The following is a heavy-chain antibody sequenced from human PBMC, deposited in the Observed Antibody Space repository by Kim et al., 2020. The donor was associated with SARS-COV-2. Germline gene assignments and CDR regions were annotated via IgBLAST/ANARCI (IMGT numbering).Heavy chain of an antibody. CDR1: GYTFTSYG. Sequence: ASVKVSCKASGYTFTSYGISWVRQAPGQGLEWMGWISAYNGNTNYAQKLQGRVTMTTDTSTSTAYMELRSLRSDDTAVYYWAREGRRITMVRGVIIKGCDYGMDVWGQGTTVTVSS. D-gene: IGHD3-10*01. J-gene: IGHJ6*02. CDR2: ISAYNGNT. CDR3: AREGRRITMVRGVIIKGCDYGMDV. V-gene: IGHV1-18*01.